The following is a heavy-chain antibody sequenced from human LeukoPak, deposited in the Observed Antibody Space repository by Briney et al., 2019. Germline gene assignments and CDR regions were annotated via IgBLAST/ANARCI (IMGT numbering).Heavy chain of an antibody. V-gene: IGHV1-2*02. J-gene: IGHJ4*02. D-gene: IGHD3-10*01. CDR3: ARDPVDTMVRGLFDY. Sequence: GASVKVSCKASGYTFTGYYMHWVRQAPGQGLEWMGWINPNSGGTNYAQKFQGRVTMTRDTSISTAYMELSRLRSDDTAVYYCARDPVDTMVRGLFDYWGQGTLVTVSS. CDR1: GYTFTGYY. CDR2: INPNSGGT.